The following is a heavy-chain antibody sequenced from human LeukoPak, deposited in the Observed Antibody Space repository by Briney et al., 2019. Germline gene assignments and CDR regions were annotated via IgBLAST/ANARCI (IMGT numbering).Heavy chain of an antibody. Sequence: PSETLSLTCAVSGGSFSGYYWSCIRQPPGKGLEWIGEINHSGSTNYNPSLKSRVTISVDTAKNQFSLKMSSVTAADTAVYYCARVAYITIFGVVIIKEGLDYWGQGTLVTVSS. D-gene: IGHD3-3*01. CDR2: INHSGST. CDR3: ARVAYITIFGVVIIKEGLDY. J-gene: IGHJ4*02. CDR1: GGSFSGYY. V-gene: IGHV4-34*01.